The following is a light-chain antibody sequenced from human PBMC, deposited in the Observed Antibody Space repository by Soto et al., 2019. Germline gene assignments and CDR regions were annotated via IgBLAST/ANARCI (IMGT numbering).Light chain of an antibody. Sequence: EIVLTQSPATLSLYPGERATLSCRASQGVSSYLAWYQQKPGQAPRLLVYDASNRATGLPARFSGSGSGTDFTLTISSLEPEDFAVYYCQQRSNWPLTFGQGTRLEIK. CDR2: DAS. CDR3: QQRSNWPLT. CDR1: QGVSSY. V-gene: IGKV3-11*01. J-gene: IGKJ5*01.